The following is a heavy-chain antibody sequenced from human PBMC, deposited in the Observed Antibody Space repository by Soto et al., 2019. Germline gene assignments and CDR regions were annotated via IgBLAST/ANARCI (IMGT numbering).Heavy chain of an antibody. CDR1: GGSISSGGYY. CDR3: ARFKWMYMDV. D-gene: IGHD5-12*01. Sequence: PSETLSLTCTVSGGSISSGGYYWSWIRQHPGKGLEWIGYIYYSGSTYYDPSLKSRVTISVDTSKNQFSLKLSSATAADTAVYYCARFKWMYMDVWGKGTTVTVSS. J-gene: IGHJ6*03. V-gene: IGHV4-31*03. CDR2: IYYSGST.